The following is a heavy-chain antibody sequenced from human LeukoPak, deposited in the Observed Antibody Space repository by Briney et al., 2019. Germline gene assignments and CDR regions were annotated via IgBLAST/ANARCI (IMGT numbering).Heavy chain of an antibody. CDR2: ISYSGST. V-gene: IGHV4-59*01. J-gene: IGHJ3*02. Sequence: SETQSLTCTVSGGSISGYFWTWIRQPPGKGLEWIGYISYSGSTNYNPSLKSRVTISVDTSKNQFSLKLSSVTAADTAVYYCARRISSSWYESDAFDIWGQGTMVTVPS. D-gene: IGHD6-13*01. CDR1: GGSISGYF. CDR3: ARRISSSWYESDAFDI.